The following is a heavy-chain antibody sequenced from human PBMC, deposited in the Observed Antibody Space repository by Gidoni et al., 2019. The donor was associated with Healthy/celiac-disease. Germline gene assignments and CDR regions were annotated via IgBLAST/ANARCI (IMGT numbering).Heavy chain of an antibody. D-gene: IGHD1-1*01. CDR3: ATSELENGKLSYYYMDV. CDR1: GFTFSSYG. CDR2: IRYDGSNK. Sequence: GFTFSSYGMHWVRQAPGKGLEWVAFIRYDGSNKYYADSVKGRFTISRDNSKNTLYLQMNSLRAEDTAVYYCATSELENGKLSYYYMDVWGKGTTVTVSS. J-gene: IGHJ6*03. V-gene: IGHV3-30*02.